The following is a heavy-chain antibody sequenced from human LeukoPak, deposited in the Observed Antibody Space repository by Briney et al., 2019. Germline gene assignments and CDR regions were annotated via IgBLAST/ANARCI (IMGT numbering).Heavy chain of an antibody. D-gene: IGHD5-12*01. CDR2: IKQDGSEK. J-gene: IGHJ4*02. CDR3: VAWTSGSPGY. CDR1: GFTFSGYW. V-gene: IGHV3-7*01. Sequence: GGSLRLSCAASGFTFSGYWMTWVRQAPGKGLEWVANIKQDGSEKYYVDSVKGRFTISRDNAKNSLYLQMNSLRAEDTAVYYCVAWTSGSPGYWGQGTLVTVSS.